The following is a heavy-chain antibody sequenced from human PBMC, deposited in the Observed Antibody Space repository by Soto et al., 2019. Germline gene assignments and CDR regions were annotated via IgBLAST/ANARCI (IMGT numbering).Heavy chain of an antibody. CDR1: GGSISSYY. CDR2: MYNTGST. CDR3: ARVPDY. Sequence: PSETLSLTWTVSGGSISSYYWSWIRQPPGKGLEWIGYMYNTGSTIYNPSLKSRVTISVDRSKNQFSLKLSSVTAADTAVYYCARVPDYWGQATLVTVSS. J-gene: IGHJ4*02. V-gene: IGHV4-59*12.